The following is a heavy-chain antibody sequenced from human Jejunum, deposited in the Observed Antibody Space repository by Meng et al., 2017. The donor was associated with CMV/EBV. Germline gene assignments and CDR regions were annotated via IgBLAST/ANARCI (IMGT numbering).Heavy chain of an antibody. D-gene: IGHD4-17*01. CDR1: AVRSGSFY. Sequence: AVRSGSFYWSWIRQTAGKGLEWIGYIYYSGDAKYNPSLTSRVTMSLDTSKNQFSLHLTSVTAADTAVYYCARAGATGTYFFLGLVVWGQGTQVTVSS. CDR3: ARAGATGTYFFLGLVV. V-gene: IGHV4-61*01. CDR2: IYYSGDA. J-gene: IGHJ4*02.